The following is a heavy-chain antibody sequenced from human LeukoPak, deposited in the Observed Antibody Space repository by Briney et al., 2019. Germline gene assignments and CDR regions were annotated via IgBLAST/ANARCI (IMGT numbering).Heavy chain of an antibody. J-gene: IGHJ4*02. CDR3: AKDFGSAWSRLFY. CDR2: ISGSGGST. CDR1: GFTFSSYA. Sequence: GSLRLSCAASGFTFSSYAMSWVRQAPGKGLEWVSAISGSGGSTYYADSVKGRFTISRDNSKNTLSLQMHTLRAEDTAVYFCAKDFGSAWSRLFYWGQGTLVTVSS. D-gene: IGHD6-19*01. V-gene: IGHV3-23*01.